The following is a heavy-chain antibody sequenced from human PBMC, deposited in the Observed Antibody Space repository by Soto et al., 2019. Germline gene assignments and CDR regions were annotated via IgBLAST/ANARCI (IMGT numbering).Heavy chain of an antibody. Sequence: EVQLVESGGGLVQPGGSLRLSCAASGFSFSSYWMHWVSQAPGKGLVWVSRIKTDGSIRTYADSVKGRFTISRENAKNTLYLQMNTLRAEDTAVYYGARVLKGAWYFDLWGRGTLVSVSS. CDR3: ARVLKGAWYFDL. CDR1: GFSFSSYW. J-gene: IGHJ2*01. CDR2: IKTDGSIR. V-gene: IGHV3-74*01. D-gene: IGHD2-15*01.